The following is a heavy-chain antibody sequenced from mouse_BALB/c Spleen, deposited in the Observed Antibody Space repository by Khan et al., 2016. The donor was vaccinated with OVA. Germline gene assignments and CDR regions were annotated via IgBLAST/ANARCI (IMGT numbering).Heavy chain of an antibody. V-gene: IGHV3-8*02. J-gene: IGHJ3*01. Sequence: VQLKESGPSLVKPSQTLSLTCSVTGDSITSGYWNWIRKFPGNKLEYMGYISYSGSTYYNPSLKSRISITRDTSKNQYYLQLNSVTTEDTATYYCARRGNWDVGVFAYWGQGTLVTVSA. CDR1: GDSITSGY. CDR2: ISYSGST. CDR3: ARRGNWDVGVFAY. D-gene: IGHD4-1*01.